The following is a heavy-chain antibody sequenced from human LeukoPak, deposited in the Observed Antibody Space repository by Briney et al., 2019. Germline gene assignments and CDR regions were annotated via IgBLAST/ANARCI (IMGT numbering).Heavy chain of an antibody. CDR1: GGSVASTGCY. Sequence: SETLSLTCAVSGGSVASTGCYWGWIRQPPGKGLEWIGSAYYTGEIHSTPSLKSRLTISVDTSKNQFALTLTSVTAADTAVYYCGRHVSNGWDYHYGLDVWGQGTTVTVSS. V-gene: IGHV4-39*01. D-gene: IGHD6-19*01. CDR2: AYYTGEI. CDR3: GRHVSNGWDYHYGLDV. J-gene: IGHJ6*02.